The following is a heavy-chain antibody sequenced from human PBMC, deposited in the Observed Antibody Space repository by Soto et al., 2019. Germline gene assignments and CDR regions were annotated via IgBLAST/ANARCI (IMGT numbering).Heavy chain of an antibody. CDR1: GGTFSSYA. Sequence: QVQLVQSGAEVKKPGSSVKVSCKASGGTFSSYAISWVRQAPGQGLEWMGGIIPIFGTANYAQKCQGRVTITADESTSTAYMELSSLRSEDTAVYYCARDLTTGIAVAGTGGMDVWGQGTTVTVSS. V-gene: IGHV1-69*12. D-gene: IGHD6-19*01. CDR2: IIPIFGTA. J-gene: IGHJ6*02. CDR3: ARDLTTGIAVAGTGGMDV.